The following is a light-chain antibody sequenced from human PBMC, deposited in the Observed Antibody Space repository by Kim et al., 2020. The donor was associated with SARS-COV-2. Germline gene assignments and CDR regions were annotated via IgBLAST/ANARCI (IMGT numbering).Light chain of an antibody. CDR1: QGISNY. Sequence: AAGGDIVTITCRASQGISNYVAWYQQKPGKVPKLLLYGVSAVQSGVPSRFRGSGSETDFTLTISSLRPEDVATYYCQKYNGAPWAFGQGTKVDIK. V-gene: IGKV1-27*01. J-gene: IGKJ1*01. CDR3: QKYNGAPWA. CDR2: GVS.